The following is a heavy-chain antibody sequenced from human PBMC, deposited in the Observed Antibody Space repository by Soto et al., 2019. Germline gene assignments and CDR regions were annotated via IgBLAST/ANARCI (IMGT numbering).Heavy chain of an antibody. V-gene: IGHV4-39*01. CDR1: GGSISSSSYY. CDR3: ARRGSGSYSDY. J-gene: IGHJ4*02. CDR2: IYYSGST. D-gene: IGHD3-10*01. Sequence: SETLSLTCTVSGGSISSSSYYWGWIRQPPGKGIERIGSIYYSGSTYYNQSLKRRVNISVDTSKNLFSLKLSSLTAADTAVYYCARRGSGSYSDYWGQGTLVTVS.